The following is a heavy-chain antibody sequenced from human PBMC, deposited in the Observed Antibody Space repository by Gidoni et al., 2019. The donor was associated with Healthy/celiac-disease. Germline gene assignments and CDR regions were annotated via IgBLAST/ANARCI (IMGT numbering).Heavy chain of an antibody. V-gene: IGHV4-30-4*01. CDR1: GGSISSGDYY. CDR3: ARDYSNYPYYYYYYGMDV. CDR2: IYYSGST. Sequence: QVQLQESGPGLVKPSHTLSLTCTVSGGSISSGDYYWSRIRQPPGKGLEWIGYIYYSGSTYYNPSLKSRVTISVDTSKNQFSLKLSSVTAADTAVYYCARDYSNYPYYYYYYGMDVWGQGTTVTVSS. D-gene: IGHD4-4*01. J-gene: IGHJ6*02.